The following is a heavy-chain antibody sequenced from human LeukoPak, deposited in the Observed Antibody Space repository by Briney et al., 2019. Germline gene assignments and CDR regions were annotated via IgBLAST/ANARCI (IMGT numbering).Heavy chain of an antibody. V-gene: IGHV3-23*01. D-gene: IGHD2-21*02. J-gene: IGHJ5*02. CDR2: ISNGNT. CDR3: VREAGYCASVCLKSNWFDP. CDR1: GFPFSNHA. Sequence: HSGGSLRLSCAASGFPFSNHAMSWVRQPPGKGLEWVSAISNGNTYYADSVRGRFTISRDDSKNMVYLQMNSPRDEDTALYYCVREAGYCASVCLKSNWFDPWGQGTLVTVSS.